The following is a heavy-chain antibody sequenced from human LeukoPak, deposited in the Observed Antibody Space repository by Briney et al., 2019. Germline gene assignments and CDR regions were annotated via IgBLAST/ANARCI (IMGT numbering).Heavy chain of an antibody. J-gene: IGHJ4*02. D-gene: IGHD1-26*01. CDR3: ARLGVVGATGVDY. CDR2: INPSSGST. Sequence: ASVKVSCKASGYTFTSYYMHWVRQAPAQGLEWMGIINPSSGSTSYAQKFQGRVTMTRDTSTSTVYMELSSLRSEDTAVYYCARLGVVGATGVDYWGQGTLVTVSS. CDR1: GYTFTSYY. V-gene: IGHV1-46*01.